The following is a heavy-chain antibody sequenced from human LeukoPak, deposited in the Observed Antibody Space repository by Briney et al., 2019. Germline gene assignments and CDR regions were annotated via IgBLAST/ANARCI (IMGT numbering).Heavy chain of an antibody. CDR3: AKGDIVVVPAAMYYFDY. Sequence: GGSLRLSCAASGFTFSSYAMSWVRQAPGKGLEWVSAISGSGGSTYYADSVKGRFTISRDNSMNTLYLQMNSLRAEDTAVYYCAKGDIVVVPAAMYYFDYWGQGTLVTVSS. J-gene: IGHJ4*02. CDR2: ISGSGGST. D-gene: IGHD2-2*01. CDR1: GFTFSSYA. V-gene: IGHV3-23*01.